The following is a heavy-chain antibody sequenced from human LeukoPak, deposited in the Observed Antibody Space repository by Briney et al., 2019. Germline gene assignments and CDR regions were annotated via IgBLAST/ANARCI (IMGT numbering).Heavy chain of an antibody. CDR2: IYYSGST. J-gene: IGHJ5*02. V-gene: IGHV4-59*01. CDR1: GGSISSYY. CDR3: ARSPGHNWFDP. Sequence: SETLSLTCTVSGGSISSYYWSWIRQPPGQGLEWIGYIYYSGSTNYNPSLTSRVTISVDTSKNQFSLRLSSVPAADTAVYYCARSPGHNWFDPWGQATLVTVYS.